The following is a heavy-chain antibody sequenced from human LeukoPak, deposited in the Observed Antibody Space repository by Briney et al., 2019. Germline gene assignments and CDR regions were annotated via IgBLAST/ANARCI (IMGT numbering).Heavy chain of an antibody. V-gene: IGHV3-7*01. D-gene: IGHD3-22*01. CDR2: IKGDGSEN. CDR3: ARDYPYYYEGMWYCDY. J-gene: IGHJ4*02. CDR1: GFTFSSYE. Sequence: GGSLRLSCAASGFTFSSYEMNWVRQAPGKGLEWVANIKGDGSENYYVDSVKGRSTISRDNAKNSLYMQMNSLRAEDTAVYYCARDYPYYYEGMWYCDYWGQGILVTVSS.